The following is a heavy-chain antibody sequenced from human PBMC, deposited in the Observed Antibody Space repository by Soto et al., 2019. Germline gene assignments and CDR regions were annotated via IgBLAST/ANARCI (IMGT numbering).Heavy chain of an antibody. D-gene: IGHD2-8*01. CDR1: GGSISSGGSH. CDR2: IYYNGATYST. CDR3: AWGREAHKNGF. V-gene: IGHV4-31*03. Sequence: PSETLSLTCSVSGGSISSGGSHWTWIRQHPEKGLEWIGFIYYNGATYSTSYNPSLQSRVVISVDTSKNQVSLNLNYVTAADTAIYFCAWGREAHKNGFWGQGTLVTVSS. J-gene: IGHJ4*02.